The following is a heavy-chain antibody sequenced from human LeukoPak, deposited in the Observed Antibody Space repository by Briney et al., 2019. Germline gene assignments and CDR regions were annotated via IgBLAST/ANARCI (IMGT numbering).Heavy chain of an antibody. J-gene: IGHJ6*03. CDR3: ARAPSDSSGYSSYYYYMDV. CDR1: GDSISTSNSY. Sequence: TSETLSLTCTVSGDSISTSNSYWGWVRQPPGKGLEWIGSIYYSGNTYYNAALKSRVTISVDTSKNQFSLKLTSVTAADTAVYYCARAPSDSSGYSSYYYYMDVWGKGTTVTVSS. D-gene: IGHD3-22*01. V-gene: IGHV4-39*01. CDR2: IYYSGNT.